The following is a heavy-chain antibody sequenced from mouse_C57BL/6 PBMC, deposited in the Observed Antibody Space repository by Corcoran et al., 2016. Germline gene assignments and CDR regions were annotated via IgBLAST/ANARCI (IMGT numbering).Heavy chain of an antibody. Sequence: EVQLQQSGPELVKSGASVKIPCKASGYTFTDYNMDWVKQSHGKSLEWIGDINPNNGGTIYNQKFKGKATLTVDKSSSTAYMELRSLTSEDTAVYYCARRATTVVHYAMDYWGQGTSVTVSS. CDR2: INPNNGGT. CDR1: GYTFTDYN. V-gene: IGHV1-18*01. CDR3: ARRATTVVHYAMDY. D-gene: IGHD1-1*01. J-gene: IGHJ4*01.